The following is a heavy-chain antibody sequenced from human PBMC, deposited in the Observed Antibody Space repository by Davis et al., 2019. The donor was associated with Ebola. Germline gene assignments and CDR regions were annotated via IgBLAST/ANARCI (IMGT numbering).Heavy chain of an antibody. V-gene: IGHV4-39*07. CDR2: IYYSGST. Sequence: SETLSLTCTVSGGSISSSSYYWGWIRQPPGKGLEWIGSIYYSGSTYYNPSLKSRVTISVDTSKNQFSLKLSSVTAADTAVYYCARAAYYYGSGVDYWGQGTLVTVSS. CDR3: ARAAYYYGSGVDY. D-gene: IGHD3-10*01. CDR1: GGSISSSSYY. J-gene: IGHJ4*02.